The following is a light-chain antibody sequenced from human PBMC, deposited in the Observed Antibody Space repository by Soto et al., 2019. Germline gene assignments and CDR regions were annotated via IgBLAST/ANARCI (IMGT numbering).Light chain of an antibody. V-gene: IGLV1-47*01. Sequence: QSVLTQPPSASGTPGQRVTISCSGSSSNIGSNYVYWYQQLPGTAPKLLIYRNNQRPSGVPDRFSGSKSGTSASLAISGLQSEDEADYYCAAWDGSLDVVLFGGGTKVTVL. CDR2: RNN. J-gene: IGLJ2*01. CDR1: SSNIGSNY. CDR3: AAWDGSLDVVL.